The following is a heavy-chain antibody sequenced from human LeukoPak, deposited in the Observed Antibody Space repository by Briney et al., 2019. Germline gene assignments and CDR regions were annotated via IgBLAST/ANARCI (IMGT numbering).Heavy chain of an antibody. CDR1: GVSYNDYY. J-gene: IGHJ4*02. V-gene: IGHV4-34*01. Sequence: SETLSLTCAVSGVSYNDYYWSWVRQTPGKGLEWIGEINHSGYTNDSPSLKSRVTLSIDTSRKQFSLNVRSVTVADTGIYYCTRMTTGHDYWGQGTLVTVSS. CDR2: INHSGYT. CDR3: TRMTTGHDY. D-gene: IGHD4-17*01.